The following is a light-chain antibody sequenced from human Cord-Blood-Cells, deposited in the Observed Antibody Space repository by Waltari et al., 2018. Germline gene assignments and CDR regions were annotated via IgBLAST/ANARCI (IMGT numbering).Light chain of an antibody. Sequence: EIVLTQSPGTLSLSPGERATLSCRASQSIIRSYLAWYQQKPGQAPRLLIYGASSRATGIPDRFSGSGSGTDFTLTISRLEPEDFAVYYCQQYGSSPPWTFGQGTKVEIK. J-gene: IGKJ1*01. CDR2: GAS. V-gene: IGKV3-20*01. CDR3: QQYGSSPPWT. CDR1: QSIIRSY.